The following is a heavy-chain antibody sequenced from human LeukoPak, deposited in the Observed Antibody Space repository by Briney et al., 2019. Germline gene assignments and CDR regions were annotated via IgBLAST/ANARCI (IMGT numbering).Heavy chain of an antibody. CDR1: GITFSTFA. V-gene: IGHV3-23*01. CDR2: ISGGADRT. J-gene: IGHJ4*02. D-gene: IGHD5-12*01. Sequence: GGSLRLSCAASGITFSTFAMTWVRQAPGRGLECVSVISGGADRTHYAESVKGRFAISRDNSKNTLYLQMNSLRAEDTAVYYCAKGHSGYGTGFDLWGQGTLVTVSS. CDR3: AKGHSGYGTGFDL.